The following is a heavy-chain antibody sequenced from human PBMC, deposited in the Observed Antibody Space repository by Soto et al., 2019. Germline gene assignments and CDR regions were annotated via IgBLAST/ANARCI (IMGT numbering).Heavy chain of an antibody. J-gene: IGHJ4*02. D-gene: IGHD4-17*01. Sequence: WGSLRLSCAASGFTFSSYIMSWVRQAPGKGLEWVSSISSSSSYIYYADSVKGRFTISRDNAKNSLYLQMNSLRAEDTAVYYCARDDGYGDYDFDYWGQGTLVTVSS. V-gene: IGHV3-21*01. CDR1: GFTFSSYI. CDR3: ARDDGYGDYDFDY. CDR2: ISSSSSYI.